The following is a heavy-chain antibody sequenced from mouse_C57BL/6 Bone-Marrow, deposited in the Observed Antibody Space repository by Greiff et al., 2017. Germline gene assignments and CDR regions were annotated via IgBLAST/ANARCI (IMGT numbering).Heavy chain of an antibody. CDR3: ARSPSYPPFDY. Sequence: VQLQQPGAELVKPGASVKMSCKASGYTFTSYWINWVKQRPGQGLEWIGEIYPGSGSTNYNEKFKSKATLTVDTSSSTAYMQLSSLTSEDSAVYYCARSPSYPPFDYWGQGTTLPVSS. J-gene: IGHJ2*01. V-gene: IGHV1-55*01. D-gene: IGHD6-5*01. CDR2: IYPGSGST. CDR1: GYTFTSYW.